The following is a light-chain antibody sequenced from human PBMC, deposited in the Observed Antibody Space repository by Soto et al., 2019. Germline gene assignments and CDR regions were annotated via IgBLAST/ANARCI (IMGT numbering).Light chain of an antibody. CDR2: AAS. CDR1: QGISSY. V-gene: IGKV1-9*01. J-gene: IGKJ1*01. Sequence: DIQLTQSPSFLSASVGDRVTITCRASQGISSYLAWSQQKPGKAPKVLTYAASTLQSGVPSRFSGSGSGTEFTLTISSLQPEDFATYYCQQLNNYPWTFGQGTKVEIK. CDR3: QQLNNYPWT.